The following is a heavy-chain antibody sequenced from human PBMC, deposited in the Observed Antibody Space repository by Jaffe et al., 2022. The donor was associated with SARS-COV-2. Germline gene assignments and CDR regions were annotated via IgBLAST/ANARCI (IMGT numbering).Heavy chain of an antibody. Sequence: EVQLVESGGGLVKPGGSLRLSCAASGFTFSNAWMSWVRQAPGKGLEWVGRIKSKTDGGTTDYAAPVKGRFTISRDDSKNTLYLQMNSLKTEDTAVYYCTTDRVVVVAATGYYYYGMDVWGQGTTVTVSS. V-gene: IGHV3-15*01. CDR2: IKSKTDGGTT. CDR3: TTDRVVVVAATGYYYYGMDV. J-gene: IGHJ6*02. D-gene: IGHD2-15*01. CDR1: GFTFSNAW.